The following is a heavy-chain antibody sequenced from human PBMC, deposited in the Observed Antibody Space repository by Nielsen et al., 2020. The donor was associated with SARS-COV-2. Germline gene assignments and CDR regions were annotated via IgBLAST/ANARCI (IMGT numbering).Heavy chain of an antibody. D-gene: IGHD1-26*01. CDR3: ARVRSGSYFDHFDY. Sequence: GESLKISYAASGFTFSSYGMHWVRQAPGKGLEWVAVISYDGSNKYYADSVKGRFTISRDNSKNTLYLQMNSLRAEDTAVYYCARVRSGSYFDHFDYWGQGTLVTVSS. CDR1: GFTFSSYG. CDR2: ISYDGSNK. V-gene: IGHV3-30*03. J-gene: IGHJ4*02.